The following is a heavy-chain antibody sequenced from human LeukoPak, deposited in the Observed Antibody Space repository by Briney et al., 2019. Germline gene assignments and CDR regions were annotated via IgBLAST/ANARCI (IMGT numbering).Heavy chain of an antibody. Sequence: QAGGSLRLSCAASGFTFSNFAMAWVRQAPGKGLEWVSGISGSGDSAYYTDSVKGRFTISRDNSKNTLYLQMSNLTAEDTAVYHCASQTRMQLWGYFDLWGQGALVIVSS. CDR1: GFTFSNFA. CDR2: ISGSGDSA. CDR3: ASQTRMQLWGYFDL. J-gene: IGHJ4*02. V-gene: IGHV3-23*01. D-gene: IGHD5-18*01.